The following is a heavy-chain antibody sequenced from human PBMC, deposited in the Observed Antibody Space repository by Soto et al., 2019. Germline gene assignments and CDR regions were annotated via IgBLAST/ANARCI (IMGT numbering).Heavy chain of an antibody. J-gene: IGHJ6*02. D-gene: IGHD3-22*01. V-gene: IGHV3-23*01. CDR1: GFTFSSYA. CDR2: IGGSGGST. CDR3: AKDPYYYDTSEMDV. Sequence: GGSLRLSCAASGFTFSSYAMSWVRQAPGKGLEWVSAIGGSGGSTYYADSVKGRFTISRDNSKNTLFLQMNSLRAEDTAVYYCAKDPYYYDTSEMDVWGQGTTVTVSS.